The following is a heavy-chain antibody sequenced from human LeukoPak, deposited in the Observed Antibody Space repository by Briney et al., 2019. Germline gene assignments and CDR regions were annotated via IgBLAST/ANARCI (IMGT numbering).Heavy chain of an antibody. CDR3: ARGSAAAGTYYYYYGMDV. CDR2: IYYSGST. CDR1: GGSISSYY. Sequence: SSETLSLTCTVSGGSISSYYWSWIRQPPGKGLEWIGYIYYSGSTNYNPFLKSRVTISVDTSKNQFSLKLSSVTAADTAVYYCARGSAAAGTYYYYYGMDVWGQGTTVTVSS. J-gene: IGHJ6*02. V-gene: IGHV4-59*08. D-gene: IGHD6-13*01.